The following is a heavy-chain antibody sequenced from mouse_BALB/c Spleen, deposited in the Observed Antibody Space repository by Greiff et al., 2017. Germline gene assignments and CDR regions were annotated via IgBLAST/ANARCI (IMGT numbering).Heavy chain of an antibody. J-gene: IGHJ4*01. D-gene: IGHD1-2*01. CDR2: IWSGGST. CDR3: ARVLSTTAPYAMDY. CDR1: GFSLTSYG. V-gene: IGHV2-2*02. Sequence: VKLQQSGPGLVQPSQSLSITCTVSGFSLTSYGVHWVRQSPGKGLEWLGVIWSGGSTDYNAAFISRLSISKDNSKSQVFFKMNSLQANDTAIYYCARVLSTTAPYAMDYWGQGTSVTVSS.